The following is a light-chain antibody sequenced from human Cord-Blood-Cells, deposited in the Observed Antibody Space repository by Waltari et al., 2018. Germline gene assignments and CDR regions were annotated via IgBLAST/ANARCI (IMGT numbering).Light chain of an antibody. V-gene: IGLV2-14*01. CDR1: SSDVCGYNS. Sequence: QSALTQPASVSGSPGQSITISCTGTSSDVCGYNSVSWYQQHPGKAPKLMIYEVSNRPSGFSNGFSGSKSGNTAFLTISGLQAEDEADYYCSSYTSSSTWVFGGRTKLTVL. CDR3: SSYTSSSTWV. CDR2: EVS. J-gene: IGLJ3*02.